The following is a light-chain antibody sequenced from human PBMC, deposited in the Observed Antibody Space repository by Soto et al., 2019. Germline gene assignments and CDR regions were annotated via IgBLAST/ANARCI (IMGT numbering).Light chain of an antibody. V-gene: IGKV1-5*03. CDR2: KAS. CDR1: QSISSW. CDR3: QQYNSYSGYT. Sequence: DIQMTQSPSTLSAFVGDRVTITCRASQSISSWLAWYQQKPGKAPKLLMYKASSLESGVPSRFSGSGSGAEFTLTLSSLQPDDFATYYCQQYNSYSGYTFGQGTKLEIK. J-gene: IGKJ2*01.